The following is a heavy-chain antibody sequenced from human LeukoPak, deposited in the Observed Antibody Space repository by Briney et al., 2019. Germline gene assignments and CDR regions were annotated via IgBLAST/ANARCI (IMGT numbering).Heavy chain of an antibody. CDR1: GGSISSYY. J-gene: IGHJ4*02. CDR2: IYYSGST. CDR3: ARHGRLSYYYDSSGRLNYFDY. D-gene: IGHD3-22*01. Sequence: PSETLSLTCTVSGGSISSYYWSWIRQPPGKGLEWIGYIYYSGSTNYNPSLKSRVTISVDTSKNQFSLKLSSVTAADTAVYYCARHGRLSYYYDSSGRLNYFDYWGQGTLVTVSS. V-gene: IGHV4-59*08.